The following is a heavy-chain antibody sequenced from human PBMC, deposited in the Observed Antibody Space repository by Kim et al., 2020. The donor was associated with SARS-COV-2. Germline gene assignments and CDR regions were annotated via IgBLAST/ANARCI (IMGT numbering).Heavy chain of an antibody. Sequence: SVKVSCKASGGTFSSYAISWVRQAPGQGLEWMGGIIPIFGTANYAQKFQGRVTITADESTSTAYMELSSLRSEDTAVYYCARDPIAAADEYYYYYYGMDVWGQGTTVTVSS. CDR3: ARDPIAAADEYYYYYYGMDV. D-gene: IGHD6-13*01. CDR2: IIPIFGTA. V-gene: IGHV1-69*13. CDR1: GGTFSSYA. J-gene: IGHJ6*02.